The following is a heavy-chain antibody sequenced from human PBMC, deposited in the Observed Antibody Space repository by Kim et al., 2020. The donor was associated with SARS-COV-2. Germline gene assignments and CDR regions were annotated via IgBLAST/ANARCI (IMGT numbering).Heavy chain of an antibody. CDR2: ISSSSSYI. CDR1: GFTFSSYT. Sequence: GGSLRLSCEASGFTFSSYTMNWVRQAPGRGLEWVSSISSSSSYIYYADSVRGRFTISRDNAKNSLYLQMNSLRAEDTAVYYCAREGKAVAGATRYYLDY. D-gene: IGHD6-19*01. CDR3: AREGKAVAGATRYYLDY. J-gene: IGHJ4*01. V-gene: IGHV3-21*01.